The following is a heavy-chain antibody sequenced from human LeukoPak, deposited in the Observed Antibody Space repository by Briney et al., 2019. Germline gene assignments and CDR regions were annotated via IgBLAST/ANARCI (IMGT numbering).Heavy chain of an antibody. CDR3: ARGRGSGSTSRFDP. CDR1: GDSITSGIHY. Sequence: SETLSLTCTVSGDSITSGIHYWSWFRQPAGKGLEWIGRIYTSGSTNYNPSLKSRVTISLDTSKNQISLNLSSVIAADTAVYYCARGRGSGSTSRFDPWGQGTLVIVSS. J-gene: IGHJ5*02. CDR2: IYTSGST. V-gene: IGHV4-61*02. D-gene: IGHD3-10*01.